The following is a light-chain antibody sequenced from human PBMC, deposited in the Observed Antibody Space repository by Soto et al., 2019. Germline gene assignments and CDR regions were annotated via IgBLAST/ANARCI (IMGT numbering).Light chain of an antibody. CDR1: SSNIGRNY. V-gene: IGLV1-47*01. CDR3: AAWDDSLGGVL. Sequence: QSALTQPPSASGTPAQRVTISCSGNSSNIGRNYVNWYQVFPGSAPKLLIYRITQRPSWVPDRVSASKSGTSASLAISGLRPEDEADYYCAAWDDSLGGVLFGGGTKLTVL. CDR2: RIT. J-gene: IGLJ3*02.